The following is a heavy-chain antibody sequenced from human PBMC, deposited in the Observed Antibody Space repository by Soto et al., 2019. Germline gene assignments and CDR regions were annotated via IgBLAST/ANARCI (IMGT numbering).Heavy chain of an antibody. D-gene: IGHD3-22*01. J-gene: IGHJ3*02. CDR1: GGSISSSRYY. CDR2: IFYSGST. Sequence: SETLSLTCTVSGGSISSSRYYWGWIRQPPGKGLEWIGSIFYSGSTYYNPSLKSRVTISVDTSKNQFSLKLSSVTAADTAVYYCARHVPTYYYDSSGLLDAFDIWGQGTMVTVS. V-gene: IGHV4-39*01. CDR3: ARHVPTYYYDSSGLLDAFDI.